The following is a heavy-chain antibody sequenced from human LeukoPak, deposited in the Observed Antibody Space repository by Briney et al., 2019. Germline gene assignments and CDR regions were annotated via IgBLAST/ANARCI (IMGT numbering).Heavy chain of an antibody. J-gene: IGHJ4*02. Sequence: PGGSLRLSCAASGFTFSSYEINWVRQAPGKGLEWVSYISSSGSTIYYADSVKGRFTISRDNAKNSLYLQMNSLRAEDTTVYYCAREGGSYYGRRYFDYWGQGTLVTVSS. CDR1: GFTFSSYE. CDR2: ISSSGSTI. CDR3: AREGGSYYGRRYFDY. V-gene: IGHV3-48*03. D-gene: IGHD1-26*01.